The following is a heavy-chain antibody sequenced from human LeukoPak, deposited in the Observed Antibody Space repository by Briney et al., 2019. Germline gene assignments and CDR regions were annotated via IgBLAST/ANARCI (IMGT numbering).Heavy chain of an antibody. Sequence: SETLSLTCNVSGDSVSSGYWSWIRQSPGKGLEWIWCIQDSGITDYNPSLKSRLYLSLDISNNQFSLNLRSVTAADTAVYYCAGRGHRYSRDWGQGILVTISS. CDR1: GDSVSSGY. CDR3: AGRGHRYSRD. J-gene: IGHJ1*01. CDR2: IQDSGIT. D-gene: IGHD2-15*01. V-gene: IGHV4-59*04.